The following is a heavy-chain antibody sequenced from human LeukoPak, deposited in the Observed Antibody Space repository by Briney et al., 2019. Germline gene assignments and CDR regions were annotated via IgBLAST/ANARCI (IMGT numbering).Heavy chain of an antibody. Sequence: ASVKVSCKASGGTFSSYAISWVRQAPGQGLEWMGIINPSGGSTSYAQKFQGRVTMTRDTSTSTVYMELSSLRSEDTAVYYCARGQEMATIRGFDYWGQGTLVTVSS. CDR1: GGTFSSYA. D-gene: IGHD5-24*01. V-gene: IGHV1-46*01. J-gene: IGHJ4*02. CDR3: ARGQEMATIRGFDY. CDR2: INPSGGST.